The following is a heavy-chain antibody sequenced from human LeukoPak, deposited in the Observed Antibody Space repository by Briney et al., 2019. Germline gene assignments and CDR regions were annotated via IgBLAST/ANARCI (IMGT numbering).Heavy chain of an antibody. D-gene: IGHD3-10*01. V-gene: IGHV4-30-2*01. CDR2: IYHSGST. J-gene: IGHJ4*02. CDR1: GFVFSNYA. CDR3: ARAGGMVRGVITEFDY. Sequence: LRLSCAASGFVFSNYAMNWVRQAPGKGLEWIGYIYHSGSTYYNPSLKSRVTISVDRSKNQFSLKLSSVTAADTAVYYCARAGGMVRGVITEFDYWGQGTLVTVSS.